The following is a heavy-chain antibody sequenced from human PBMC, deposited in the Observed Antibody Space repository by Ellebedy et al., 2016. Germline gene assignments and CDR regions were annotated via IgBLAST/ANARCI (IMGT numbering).Heavy chain of an antibody. CDR1: GGSISSGGYY. J-gene: IGHJ3*02. Sequence: SETLSLTCTVSGGSISSGGYYWSWIRQHPGKGLEWIGYIYYSGSTYYNPSLKSRVTISVDTSKNQFSLKLSSVTAADTAVYYCARGFRVGYDSSGYYSGDAFDIWGQGTMVTVSS. CDR2: IYYSGST. CDR3: ARGFRVGYDSSGYYSGDAFDI. V-gene: IGHV4-31*03. D-gene: IGHD3-22*01.